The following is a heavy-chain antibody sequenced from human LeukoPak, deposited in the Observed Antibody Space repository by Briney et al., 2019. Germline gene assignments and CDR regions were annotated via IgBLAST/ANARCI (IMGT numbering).Heavy chain of an antibody. D-gene: IGHD2/OR15-2a*01. CDR1: GFTFRDYY. CDR2: IRKKGYSPNA. Sequence: GGSLRLSCAASGFTFRDYYMDWVRQAPGKGLEWVGRIRKKGYSPNAEYAASVKGRFTMSRDDSTNSLYLQMNNLTTEDTAVYYCARDASTSLFNWGQGTLVTVSA. J-gene: IGHJ1*01. V-gene: IGHV3-72*01. CDR3: ARDASTSLFN.